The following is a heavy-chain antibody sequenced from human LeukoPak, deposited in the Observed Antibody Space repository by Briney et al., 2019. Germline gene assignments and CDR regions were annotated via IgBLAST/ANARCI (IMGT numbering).Heavy chain of an antibody. D-gene: IGHD6-19*01. Sequence: PSETLSLTCTVSGGSIIAYWWSWIRQPPGKGLEWIGNIRYNGNTYSNPSLKSRVTISVDTSKNQFSMKLSSVTAADTAMYYCARYAALSGPNWLDPWGRGTLVTFSS. CDR3: ARYAALSGPNWLDP. V-gene: IGHV4-59*01. J-gene: IGHJ5*02. CDR1: GGSIIAYW. CDR2: IRYNGNT.